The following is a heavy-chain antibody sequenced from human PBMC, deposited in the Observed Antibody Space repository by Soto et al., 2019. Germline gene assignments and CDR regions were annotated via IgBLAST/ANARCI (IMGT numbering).Heavy chain of an antibody. J-gene: IGHJ3*02. V-gene: IGHV3-33*01. CDR2: IWYDGSNK. CDR1: GFTFSSYG. Sequence: GGSLRLSCAASGFTFSSYGMHWVRQAPGKGLEWVAVIWYDGSNKYYADSVKGRFTISRDNSKNTLYLQMNSLRAEDTAVYYCARGQREDAFDIWGQGTMVTVSS. CDR3: ARGQREDAFDI.